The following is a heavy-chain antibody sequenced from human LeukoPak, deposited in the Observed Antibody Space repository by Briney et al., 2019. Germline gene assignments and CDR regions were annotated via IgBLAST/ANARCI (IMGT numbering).Heavy chain of an antibody. V-gene: IGHV5-51*01. CDR3: ATEKWGSLDF. Sequence: GESLKISCKGSGYGFTSYWIVWVRQIPGKGLEWVGIIYPGDSNTRYSPSFQGQVTMSADKSISTAYLQWSSLKASDTAMYYCATEKWGSLDFWGQGTLVTVSS. D-gene: IGHD3-16*01. J-gene: IGHJ4*02. CDR2: IYPGDSNT. CDR1: GYGFTSYW.